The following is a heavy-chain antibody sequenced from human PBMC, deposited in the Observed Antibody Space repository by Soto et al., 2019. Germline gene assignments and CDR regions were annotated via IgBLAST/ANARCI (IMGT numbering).Heavy chain of an antibody. V-gene: IGHV3-53*02. CDR3: STSSRNEYHFAMDA. J-gene: IGHJ6*02. CDR1: GLSFSSSD. D-gene: IGHD6-6*01. Sequence: EVHLVETGGGLIQPGGSLRLSCAASGLSFSSSDMSWVRQASGKGLEWVSVIYSGGSTHDADTVKGRFTIARDNSKNTMHLQMNSLRVDDTAVYFCSTSSRNEYHFAMDAWGQGTTVIVSS. CDR2: IYSGGST.